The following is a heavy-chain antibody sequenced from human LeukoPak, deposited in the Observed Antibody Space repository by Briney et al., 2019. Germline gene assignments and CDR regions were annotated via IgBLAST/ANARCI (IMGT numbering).Heavy chain of an antibody. D-gene: IGHD3-9*01. CDR1: GFSFSSYS. J-gene: IGHJ3*01. Sequence: GGSLRLSCAASGFSFSSYSMNWVRQAPGKGVEGVSYISSSTTTIYYADSVKGRFTISRDNPKNTVYLQMNSLSTEDTAVYYCAIEISRLVIHAFDLWGQGTMVTVSS. CDR3: AIEISRLVIHAFDL. V-gene: IGHV3-48*01. CDR2: ISSSTTTI.